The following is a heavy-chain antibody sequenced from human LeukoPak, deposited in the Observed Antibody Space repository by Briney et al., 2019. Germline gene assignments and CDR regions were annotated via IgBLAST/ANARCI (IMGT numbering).Heavy chain of an antibody. CDR1: GGSFSGYY. J-gene: IGHJ4*02. V-gene: IGHV4-34*01. CDR3: ASIPGIAAAGRPYYFDY. D-gene: IGHD6-13*01. CDR2: IDHSGST. Sequence: SETLSLTCAVYGGSFSGYYWSWIRQPPGKGLEWIGEIDHSGSTNYNPSLKSRATISVDTSKNQFSLKLSSVTAADTAVYYCASIPGIAAAGRPYYFDYWGQGTLVTVSS.